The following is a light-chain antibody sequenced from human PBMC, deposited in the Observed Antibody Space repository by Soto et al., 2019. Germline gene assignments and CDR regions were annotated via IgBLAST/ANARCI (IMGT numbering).Light chain of an antibody. CDR1: NSNIGSNT. CDR2: SDN. CDR3: ASWDDRLNGPV. Sequence: QSVLTQPPSASGTPGQRVTIFCSGSNSNIGSNTVNWYQHLPGTAPKLLIHSDNQRASGVPDRLSGSKSGTSASLAISGLQSEDEANYYCASWDDRLNGPVFGGGTKVTVL. J-gene: IGLJ2*01. V-gene: IGLV1-44*01.